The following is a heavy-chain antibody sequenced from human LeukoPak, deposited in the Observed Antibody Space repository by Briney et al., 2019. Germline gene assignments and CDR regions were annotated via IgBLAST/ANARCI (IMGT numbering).Heavy chain of an antibody. CDR1: GGSISSGSYY. D-gene: IGHD2-2*01. CDR2: IYTSGST. J-gene: IGHJ3*02. V-gene: IGHV4-61*02. Sequence: SETLSLTCTVSGGSISSGSYYWRWIRQPAGKGLEWIGRIYTSGSTNYNPSLKSRVTISVDTSKNQFSLKLSSVTAADTAVYYCARSIVVVPAAKADAFDIWGQGTMVTVSS. CDR3: ARSIVVVPAAKADAFDI.